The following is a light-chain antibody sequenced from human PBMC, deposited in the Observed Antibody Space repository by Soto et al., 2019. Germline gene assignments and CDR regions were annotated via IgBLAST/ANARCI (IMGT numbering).Light chain of an antibody. Sequence: QSALTQPASVSGSPGQSITISCTGTSSDVGGYNYVSWYQQHPGKAPKLIIFDVNNRPSGISNRFSGSKSGNTASLTISGLQAEDEADYYCFSYTSSGTLLFGGGTKLTVL. CDR1: SSDVGGYNY. CDR3: FSYTSSGTLL. V-gene: IGLV2-14*03. J-gene: IGLJ2*01. CDR2: DVN.